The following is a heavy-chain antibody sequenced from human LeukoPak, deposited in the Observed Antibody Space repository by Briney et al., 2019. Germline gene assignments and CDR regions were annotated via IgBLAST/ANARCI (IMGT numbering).Heavy chain of an antibody. D-gene: IGHD2-21*01. CDR3: ARGIFLTDLDFDY. CDR2: IYYSGST. J-gene: IGHJ4*02. Sequence: SQTLSLTCTVSGGSISSGGYYWSWIRQHPGKGLEWIGYIYYSGSTYYNPSLKSRATISEDTSKNQFSLKLSSVTAADTAVYYCARGIFLTDLDFDYWGQGTLVTVSS. CDR1: GGSISSGGYY. V-gene: IGHV4-31*03.